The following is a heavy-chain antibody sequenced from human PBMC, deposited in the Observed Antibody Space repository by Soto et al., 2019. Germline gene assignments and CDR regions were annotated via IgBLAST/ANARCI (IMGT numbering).Heavy chain of an antibody. CDR3: ARGLIMWFGELSRRGGYYYYMDV. J-gene: IGHJ6*03. D-gene: IGHD3-10*01. CDR1: DGSFSGYK. CDR2: INDSGNI. Sequence: QVQLQQWGAGLLKPSETLSLTCAVYDGSFSGYKWSWIRQTPGKGLEWIGGINDSGNINYNPSLKSRVTSLVDSPKKQISLRQSSVTAADTAVYYCARGLIMWFGELSRRGGYYYYMDVWGKGTTVTVSS. V-gene: IGHV4-34*01.